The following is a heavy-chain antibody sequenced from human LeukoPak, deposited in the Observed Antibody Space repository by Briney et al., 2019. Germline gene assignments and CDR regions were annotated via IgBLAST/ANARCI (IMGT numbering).Heavy chain of an antibody. CDR3: AREGRRIAAVGFDY. J-gene: IGHJ4*02. CDR2: IFYSGST. Sequence: SETLSLTCTVSGDSISNYYWSWIRQPPGKGLEWIGYIFYSGSTSYNPSLQSRVTISVDTSKNHFSLRLSSVTAADTAVYYCAREGRRIAAVGFDYWGQGTLVTVSS. D-gene: IGHD6-13*01. CDR1: GDSISNYY. V-gene: IGHV4-59*12.